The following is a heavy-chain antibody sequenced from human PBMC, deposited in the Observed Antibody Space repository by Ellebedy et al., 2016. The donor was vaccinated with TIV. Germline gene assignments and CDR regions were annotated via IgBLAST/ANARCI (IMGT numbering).Heavy chain of an antibody. D-gene: IGHD6-13*01. CDR3: ARDGSGIAAPIDY. CDR2: ISSSSSYI. Sequence: GESLKISCAASGFTFSSYSMNWVRQAPGKGLEWVSSISSSSSYIYYADSVKGRFTISRDNAKNSLYLQMNSLRAEDTAVYYCARDGSGIAAPIDYWGQGTLVTVSS. J-gene: IGHJ4*02. CDR1: GFTFSSYS. V-gene: IGHV3-21*01.